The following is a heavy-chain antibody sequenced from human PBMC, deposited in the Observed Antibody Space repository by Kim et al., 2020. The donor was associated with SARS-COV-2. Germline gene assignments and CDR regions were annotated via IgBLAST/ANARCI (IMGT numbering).Heavy chain of an antibody. J-gene: IGHJ6*02. D-gene: IGHD3-10*02. CDR1: GYTLTELS. V-gene: IGHV1-24*01. CDR2: FDPEDGET. CDR3: ATGRDYVSRKYYYYGMDV. Sequence: ASVKVSCKVSGYTLTELSMHWVRQAPGKGLEWMGGFDPEDGETIYAQKFQGRVTMTEDTSTDTAYMELSSLRSEDTAVYYCATGRDYVSRKYYYYGMDVWGQGTTVTVSS.